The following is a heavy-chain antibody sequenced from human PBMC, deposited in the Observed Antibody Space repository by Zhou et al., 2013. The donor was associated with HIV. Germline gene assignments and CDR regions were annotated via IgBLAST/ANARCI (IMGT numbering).Heavy chain of an antibody. J-gene: IGHJ6*02. Sequence: EVQLLESGGGLVQSGGSRRDSPVQPLNSPLVSYAMSWVRQAPGKGLEWVSAISGSGGSTNYADSVKGRFTVSRDNSKNTLYLQMNSLRAEDTAVYYCAKGAPRYCSSTSCYAVDSYYYAMDVWGQGTTVTVSS. CDR3: AKGAPRYCSSTSCYAVDSYYYAMDV. V-gene: IGHV3-23*01. CDR2: ISGSGGST. CDR1: NSPLVSYA. D-gene: IGHD2-2*01.